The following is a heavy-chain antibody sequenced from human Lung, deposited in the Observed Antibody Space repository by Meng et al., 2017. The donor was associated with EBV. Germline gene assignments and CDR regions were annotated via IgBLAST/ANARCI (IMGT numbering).Heavy chain of an antibody. CDR2: ISAYNGNT. D-gene: IGHD2-2*01. Sequence: VPLVQPGAEVKKPGASVKVSCEGSGFIFTSYAISWVRQAPGQGLQYMGWISAYNGNTNYAQELQGRVTMTTDTSTSTAYMELRSLRFDDTAVYYCARLYCSSTSCPHVLFDYWGQGTLVTVSS. CDR3: ARLYCSSTSCPHVLFDY. CDR1: GFIFTSYA. V-gene: IGHV1-18*01. J-gene: IGHJ4*02.